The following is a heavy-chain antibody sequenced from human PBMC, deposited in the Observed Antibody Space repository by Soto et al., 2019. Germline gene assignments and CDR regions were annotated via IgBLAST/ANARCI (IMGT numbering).Heavy chain of an antibody. J-gene: IGHJ5*02. CDR1: GGTFSSYT. D-gene: IGHD4-17*01. CDR3: VRDPRYYGDYSNWFDP. CDR2: ISAYNGNT. V-gene: IGHV1-18*01. Sequence: ASVKVSCKASGGTFSSYTISWVRQAPGQGLEWMGWISAYNGNTNYAQKLQGRVTMTTDTSTSTAYMELRSLRSDDTAFYYCVRDPRYYGDYSNWFDPSGQGTLVTVSS.